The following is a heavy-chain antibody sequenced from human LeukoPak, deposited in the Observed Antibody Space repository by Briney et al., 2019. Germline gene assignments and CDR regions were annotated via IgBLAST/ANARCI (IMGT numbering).Heavy chain of an antibody. CDR2: VNPNSGNT. CDR1: GYTFTGYY. V-gene: IGHV1-8*02. CDR3: AREIFGVVIISGDY. J-gene: IGHJ4*02. D-gene: IGHD3-3*01. Sequence: EASVKVSCKASGYTFTGYYMHWVRQATGQGLQWMGWVNPNSGNTGYAQKFQGRVTMTRNTSISTAYMELSSLRSEDTAVYYCAREIFGVVIISGDYWGQGTLVTVSS.